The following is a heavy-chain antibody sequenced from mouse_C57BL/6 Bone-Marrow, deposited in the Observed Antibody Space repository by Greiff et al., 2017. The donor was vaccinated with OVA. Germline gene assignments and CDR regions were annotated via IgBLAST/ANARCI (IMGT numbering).Heavy chain of an antibody. Sequence: EVKLMESGGGLVKPGGSLKLSCAASGFTFSDYGMHWVRQAPEKGLEWVAYISSGSSTIYYADTVKGRFTISRGNAKNTLFLQMTSLRSEDTAMYYCARTAYWGQGTLVTVSA. V-gene: IGHV5-17*01. J-gene: IGHJ3*01. CDR2: ISSGSSTI. CDR1: GFTFSDYG. CDR3: ARTAY.